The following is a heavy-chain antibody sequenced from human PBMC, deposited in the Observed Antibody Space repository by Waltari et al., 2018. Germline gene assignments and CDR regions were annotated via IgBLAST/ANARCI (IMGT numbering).Heavy chain of an antibody. J-gene: IGHJ3*02. CDR3: ASWYYDILTGYYPAAFDI. D-gene: IGHD3-9*01. V-gene: IGHV4-31*03. CDR2: IYYSGST. CDR1: GGSLSSGGYY. Sequence: QVQLQESGPGLVKPSQTLSLTCTVSGGSLSSGGYYWSWILQHPGKGLEWIGYIYYSGSTYYNPSLKSRVTISVDTSKNQFSLKLSSVTAADTAVYYCASWYYDILTGYYPAAFDIWGQGTMVTVSS.